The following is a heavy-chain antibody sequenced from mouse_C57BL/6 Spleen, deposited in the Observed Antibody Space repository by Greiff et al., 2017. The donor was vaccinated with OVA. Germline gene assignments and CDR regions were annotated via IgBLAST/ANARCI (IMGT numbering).Heavy chain of an antibody. CDR3: ARTRGNYEEWFAY. D-gene: IGHD2-1*01. V-gene: IGHV5-17*01. CDR2: ISSGSSTI. CDR1: GFTFSDYG. Sequence: DVQLVESGGGLVKPGGSLKLSCAASGFTFSDYGMHWVRQAPEKGLEWVAYISSGSSTIYYADTVKGRFTISRDNAKNTLFLQMTSLRSEDTAMYYCARTRGNYEEWFAYWGQGTLVTVSA. J-gene: IGHJ3*01.